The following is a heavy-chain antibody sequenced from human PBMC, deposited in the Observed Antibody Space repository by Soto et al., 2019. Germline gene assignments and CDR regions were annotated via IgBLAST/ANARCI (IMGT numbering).Heavy chain of an antibody. CDR3: ARAVTWGLDV. CDR1: GFTFSLYS. V-gene: IGHV3-48*02. Sequence: EVPLVESGGGLVQPGGSLRLSCAASGFTFSLYSMSWVRQAPGKGLEWVSYISRSSTGIHYADSVKGRFTISRDDATNSMHLQMNSRRDGDTAAYYCARAVTWGLDVWGQGTTVSISS. D-gene: IGHD3-10*01. J-gene: IGHJ6*02. CDR2: ISRSSTGI.